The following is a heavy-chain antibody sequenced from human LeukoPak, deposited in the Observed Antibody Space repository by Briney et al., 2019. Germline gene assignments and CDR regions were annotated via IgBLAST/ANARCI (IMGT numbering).Heavy chain of an antibody. Sequence: PSETLSLTCTVSGGSISSGFYYWAWIRQPPGKGLEWIGSIYYSGITYYNPSFKSPVTISIDTSKNQFSLRLTSVTAADTAVYYCARDVRGSGSHGAFDIWGQGTMVTVSS. CDR1: GGSISSGFYY. V-gene: IGHV4-39*07. J-gene: IGHJ3*02. CDR2: IYYSGIT. D-gene: IGHD3-10*01. CDR3: ARDVRGSGSHGAFDI.